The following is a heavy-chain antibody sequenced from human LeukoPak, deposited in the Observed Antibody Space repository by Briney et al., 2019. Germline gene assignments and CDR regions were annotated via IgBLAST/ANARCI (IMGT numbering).Heavy chain of an antibody. V-gene: IGHV3-23*01. CDR1: GFTFKNYA. D-gene: IGHD3-22*01. CDR3: AKDLPYYYDSSGSGDAFDI. Sequence: GGSLRLSCAASGFTFKNYAMNWVRQSPGQGLEWVSTISGDAVTSWYADSVKGRFTVSRDNSKNIVFLQMNNLRAEDTAIYYCAKDLPYYYDSSGSGDAFDIWGRGTMVTVST. CDR2: ISGDAVTS. J-gene: IGHJ3*02.